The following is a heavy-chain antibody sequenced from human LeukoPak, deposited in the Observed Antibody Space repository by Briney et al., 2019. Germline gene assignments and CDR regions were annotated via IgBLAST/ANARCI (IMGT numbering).Heavy chain of an antibody. CDR3: ARDGGGDIVVAFAFDI. CDR1: GFIVNSNY. V-gene: IGHV3-7*05. Sequence: PGGSLRLSCAASGFIVNSNYMSWVRQAPGKGLEWVAHINQDGSEKYYVASVTGRFTISRENAKNSLYLQMNSLRAEDTAVYYCARDGGGDIVVAFAFDIWGQGTMVTASS. CDR2: INQDGSEK. D-gene: IGHD2-15*01. J-gene: IGHJ3*02.